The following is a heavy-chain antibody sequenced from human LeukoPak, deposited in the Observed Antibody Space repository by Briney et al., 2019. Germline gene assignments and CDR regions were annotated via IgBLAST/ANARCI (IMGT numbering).Heavy chain of an antibody. CDR3: ARGKVDSSGYLDAFDI. J-gene: IGHJ3*02. CDR1: GYTFTNYP. D-gene: IGHD3-22*01. V-gene: IGHV7-4-1*02. CDR2: INTNTGNP. Sequence: ASVKVSCKASGYTFTNYPMNWVRQAPGQGLEWMGWINTNTGNPTYAQGFTGRFVFSLDTSVSTAYLQISSLKAEDTAVYYCARGKVDSSGYLDAFDIWGQGTMVTVSS.